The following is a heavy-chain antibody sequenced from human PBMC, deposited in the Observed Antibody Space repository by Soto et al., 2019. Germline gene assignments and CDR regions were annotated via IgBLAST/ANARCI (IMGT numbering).Heavy chain of an antibody. CDR2: IIPIFGTA. J-gene: IGHJ6*02. CDR1: GGTFSSYA. CDR3: ARGGSRPLPGYYGMDV. Sequence: QVPLVQSGAEVKKPGSSVKVSCKASGGTFSSYAISWVRQAPGQGLEWMGGIIPIFGTANYAQKFQGRVTITADESTSTAYMELSSLRSEDTAVYYCARGGSRPLPGYYGMDVWGQGTTVTVSS. D-gene: IGHD3-10*01. V-gene: IGHV1-69*01.